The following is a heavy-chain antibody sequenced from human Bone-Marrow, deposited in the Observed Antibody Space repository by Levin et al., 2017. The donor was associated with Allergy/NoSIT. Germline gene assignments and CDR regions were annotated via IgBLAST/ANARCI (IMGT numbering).Heavy chain of an antibody. CDR1: GASVSSGDW. J-gene: IGHJ4*02. D-gene: IGHD3-10*01. Sequence: PGGSLRLSCAVSGASVSSGDWWSWVRPPPGRGLAWIGVIHESGTANYNPSLKSRVTMSVDKSKNQFSLYLTSLTAADTAVYYCARDRGPKTRSFDYWGQGSLVTVSS. CDR2: IHESGTA. CDR3: ARDRGPKTRSFDY. V-gene: IGHV4-4*02.